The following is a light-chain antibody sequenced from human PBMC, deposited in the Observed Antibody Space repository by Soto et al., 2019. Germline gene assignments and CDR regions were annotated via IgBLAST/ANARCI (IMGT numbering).Light chain of an antibody. J-gene: IGKJ5*01. CDR1: QSVSTK. CDR2: GAS. Sequence: EIVLTQSPATLSVPPGERATLSCRANQSVSTKLAWYQQKPGQAPRLLLYGASTRATGIPARFSGSGSGTEFTLTISSLQSEDSAIYYCQQYNNWPPITFGQGTRLEIK. V-gene: IGKV3-15*01. CDR3: QQYNNWPPIT.